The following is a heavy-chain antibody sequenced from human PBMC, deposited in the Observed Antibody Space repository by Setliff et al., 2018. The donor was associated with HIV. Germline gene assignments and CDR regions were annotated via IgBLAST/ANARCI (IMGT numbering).Heavy chain of an antibody. CDR3: ARGVRGSRFDY. D-gene: IGHD3-3*01. J-gene: IGHJ4*02. Sequence: GASVKVSCKASGYTFSTYDINWVRQAPGQGLEWVGWISVHNGNTDYAQNLQDRVTMTTDISTNTAYMELRSLRSDDTAVYYCARGVRGSRFDYWGQGTLVTVSS. CDR1: GYTFSTYD. CDR2: ISVHNGNT. V-gene: IGHV1-18*01.